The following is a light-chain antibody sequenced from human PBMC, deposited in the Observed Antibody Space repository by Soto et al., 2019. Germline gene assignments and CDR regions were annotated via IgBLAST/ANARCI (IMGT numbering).Light chain of an antibody. CDR2: GAS. CDR3: QQFSSSPRT. V-gene: IGKV3-20*01. J-gene: IGKJ1*01. Sequence: EIVLTQSPGPLSLSPGERATLSCRASQSVSNNYLAWYQQKPGQAPRLLIYGASNRATGIPDRFSGGGSGTDFTLTISRLEPEDFAVYYCQQFSSSPRTFGQGTKVDIK. CDR1: QSVSNNY.